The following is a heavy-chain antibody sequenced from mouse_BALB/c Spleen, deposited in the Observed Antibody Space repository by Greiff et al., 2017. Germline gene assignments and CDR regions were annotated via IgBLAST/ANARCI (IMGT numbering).Heavy chain of an antibody. Sequence: EVQLQQSGAELVRSGASVKLSCTASGFNIKDYYMHWVKQRPEQGLEWIGWIDPENGDTEYAPKFQGKATMTADTSSNTAYLQLSSLTSEDTAVYYCKGTGNAYWGQGTLVTVSA. J-gene: IGHJ3*01. V-gene: IGHV14-4*02. CDR3: KGTGNAY. CDR2: IDPENGDT. CDR1: GFNIKDYY. D-gene: IGHD4-1*01.